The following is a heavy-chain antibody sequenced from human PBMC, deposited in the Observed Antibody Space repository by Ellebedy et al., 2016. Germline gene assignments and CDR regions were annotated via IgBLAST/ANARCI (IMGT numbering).Heavy chain of an antibody. CDR1: GFTFSNYW. D-gene: IGHD3-10*01. CDR3: TRGGSAIPNDAFDV. CDR2: IGSGT. J-gene: IGHJ3*01. V-gene: IGHV3-66*02. Sequence: GGSLRLSCAASGFTFSNYWMHWVRQVPGKGLEWISGIGSGTYYADSVKGRFTISRDNSKNTLFLEMNSLRADDTAIFYCTRGGSAIPNDAFDVWGQGTVVIVSS.